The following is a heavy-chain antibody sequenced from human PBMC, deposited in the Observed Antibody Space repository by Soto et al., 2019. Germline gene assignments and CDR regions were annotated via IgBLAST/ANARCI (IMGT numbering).Heavy chain of an antibody. CDR1: GFTFSDYW. CDR2: VKPDGTQK. CDR3: ARDSQGSNGYAH. V-gene: IGHV3-7*05. J-gene: IGHJ5*02. D-gene: IGHD6-13*01. Sequence: GGYMRLSWETSGFTFSDYWMSWVRRAPGKGLEWVANVKPDGTQKFYVDSVRGRFSIFRDNTKKSLFLQMNSLTAEDTGIYYCARDSQGSNGYAHWGQGAQGTVAA.